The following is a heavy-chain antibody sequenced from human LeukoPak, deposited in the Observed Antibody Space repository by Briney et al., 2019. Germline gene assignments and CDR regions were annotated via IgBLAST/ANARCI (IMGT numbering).Heavy chain of an antibody. D-gene: IGHD1-26*01. V-gene: IGHV4-59*01. CDR1: GGSISRYY. CDR2: IYYSGST. Sequence: PSETLSLTCTVSGGSISRYYWSWIRQPPGKGLEWIGYIYYSGSTNYNPSLKSRVTISVDTSKNQFSLKLSSVTAADTAIYYCSRESGAFCPFGYWGQGTLVIVPP. CDR3: SRESGAFCPFGY. J-gene: IGHJ4*02.